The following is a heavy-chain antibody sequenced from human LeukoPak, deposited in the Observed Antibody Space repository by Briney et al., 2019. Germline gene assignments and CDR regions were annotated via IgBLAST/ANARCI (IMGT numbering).Heavy chain of an antibody. Sequence: PGGSLRLSCAVSGFTFSRYTMEWVRRAPGKGLEWVSVIYSGGSTYYADSVKGRFTISRDNSKNTLYLQMNSLRAEDTAVYYCASHVTAGTTSDYWGQGTLVTVSS. CDR1: GFTFSRYT. CDR3: ASHVTAGTTSDY. J-gene: IGHJ4*02. V-gene: IGHV3-66*04. D-gene: IGHD2-15*01. CDR2: IYSGGST.